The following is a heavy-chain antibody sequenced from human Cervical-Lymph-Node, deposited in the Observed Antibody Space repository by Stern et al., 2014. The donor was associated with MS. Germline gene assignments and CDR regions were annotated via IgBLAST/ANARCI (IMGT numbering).Heavy chain of an antibody. CDR3: ARGVVSNRAAATLHNLFDP. V-gene: IGHV1-69*09. D-gene: IGHD2-15*01. J-gene: IGHJ5*02. CDR1: GGTFSSSYA. Sequence: QVQLGQSGAEVKKPGSSVNVSCKASGGTFSSSYAITWMRQDPGQGLEWMGRIIPILGLPNYAQKFQGRVTITADTSTSTAYMELSSLRSEDTAVYYCARGVVSNRAAATLHNLFDPWGQGTLVTVSS. CDR2: IIPILGLP.